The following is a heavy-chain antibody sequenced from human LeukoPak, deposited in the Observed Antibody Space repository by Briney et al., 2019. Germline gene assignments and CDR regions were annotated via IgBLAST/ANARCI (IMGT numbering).Heavy chain of an antibody. J-gene: IGHJ4*02. CDR1: GYSISSGYY. CDR2: IYHSGST. Sequence: PSETLSLTCTVSGYSISSGYYWGWIRQPPGKGLEWIGSIYHSGSTYYNPSLKSRVTISVDTSKNQFSLKLSSVTAADTAVYYCARDRAQYYGSGSYYSRPFDYWGQGTLVTVSS. D-gene: IGHD3-10*01. V-gene: IGHV4-38-2*02. CDR3: ARDRAQYYGSGSYYSRPFDY.